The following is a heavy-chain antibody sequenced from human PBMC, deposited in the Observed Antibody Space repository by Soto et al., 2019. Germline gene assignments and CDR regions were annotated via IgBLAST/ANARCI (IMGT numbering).Heavy chain of an antibody. Sequence: QVQLQESGPGLVKPSETLSLTCTVSGGSISSYYWNWIRQPPGKGLERNGYIYYSGSTNYNPSLQSRINITKDPSKSQFFRKLGSVTGADTAVYYWARVGGRVQRPYHFDYWGQGIRVTV. CDR1: GGSISSYY. J-gene: IGHJ4*02. V-gene: IGHV4-59*01. CDR3: ARVGGRVQRPYHFDY. CDR2: IYYSGST. D-gene: IGHD6-25*01.